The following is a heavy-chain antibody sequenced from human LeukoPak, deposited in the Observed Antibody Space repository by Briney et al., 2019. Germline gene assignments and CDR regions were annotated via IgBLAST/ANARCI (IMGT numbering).Heavy chain of an antibody. CDR2: MNPNSGNT. J-gene: IGHJ6*03. CDR1: GYTFTSYD. V-gene: IGHV1-8*01. CDR3: AIQYYDFWSGYYEYYYMDV. Sequence: ASVKVSCKASGYTFTSYDINWVRQATGQGLEWMGWMNPNSGNTGYAQKFQGRVTMTRNTSVSTADMELSSLRSEYAAVYYCAIQYYDFWSGYYEYYYMDVWGKGTTVTVSS. D-gene: IGHD3-3*01.